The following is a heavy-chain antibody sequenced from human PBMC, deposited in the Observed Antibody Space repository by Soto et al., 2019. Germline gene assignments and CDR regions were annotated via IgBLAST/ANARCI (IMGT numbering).Heavy chain of an antibody. Sequence: GGSLRLSCAASGFTFSDYYMSWIRQAPGKGLEWVSYISSSSSYTNYADSVKGRFTISRDNAKNSLYLQMNSLRAEDTAVYYCAKDLDYGDFDYWGQGTLVTVSS. CDR1: GFTFSDYY. D-gene: IGHD4-17*01. V-gene: IGHV3-11*05. J-gene: IGHJ4*02. CDR2: ISSSSSYT. CDR3: AKDLDYGDFDY.